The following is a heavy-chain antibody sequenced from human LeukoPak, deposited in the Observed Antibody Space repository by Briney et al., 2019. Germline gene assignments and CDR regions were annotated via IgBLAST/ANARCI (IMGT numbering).Heavy chain of an antibody. CDR2: ISGSDGST. CDR3: AKDRAVVPAANSFFDY. Sequence: GGSLRLSCAASGFTFSSYAMSWIRQAPGKGLEWVSAISGSDGSTYYADSVKGRFTISRDNSKNTLYLQMNSLRAEDTAVYYCAKDRAVVPAANSFFDYWGQGTLVTVSS. V-gene: IGHV3-23*01. CDR1: GFTFSSYA. D-gene: IGHD2-2*01. J-gene: IGHJ4*02.